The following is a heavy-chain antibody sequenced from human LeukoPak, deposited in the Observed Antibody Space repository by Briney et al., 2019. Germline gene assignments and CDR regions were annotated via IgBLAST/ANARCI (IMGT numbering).Heavy chain of an antibody. CDR3: ARVFGDYVLGYFDY. J-gene: IGHJ4*02. CDR1: GFTLSSYW. D-gene: IGHD4-17*01. Sequence: PGGSLRLSCVASGFTLSSYWMSWVRQAPGKGLEWVANIKQDGSEKYYVDSVKGRFTISRDNAKNSLYLQMNSLRAEHTAVYYCARVFGDYVLGYFDYWGQGTLVTVSS. CDR2: IKQDGSEK. V-gene: IGHV3-7*01.